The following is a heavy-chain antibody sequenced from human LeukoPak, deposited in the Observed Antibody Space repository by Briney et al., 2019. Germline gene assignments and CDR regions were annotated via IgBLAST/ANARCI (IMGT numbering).Heavy chain of an antibody. J-gene: IGHJ4*02. D-gene: IGHD1-14*01. CDR1: GGSISSTNW. V-gene: IGHV4-4*02. CDR3: ARAKPFDY. CDR2: IYHSGST. Sequence: SETLSLTCTVSGGSISSTNWWSWVRQPPGKGLEWIGEIYHSGSTNYNPSLKSRVTISVDTSKNQFSLNLTSVTAADTAVYYCARAKPFDYWGQGTLVTVSS.